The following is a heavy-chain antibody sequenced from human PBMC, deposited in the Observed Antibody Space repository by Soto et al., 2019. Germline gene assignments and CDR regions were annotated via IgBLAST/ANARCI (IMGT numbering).Heavy chain of an antibody. CDR2: ISDSGGST. V-gene: IGHV3-23*01. D-gene: IGHD6-19*01. J-gene: IGHJ4*02. CDR3: AKDGGWSLAVTGLFDY. CDR1: ESQISGVD. Sequence: GGSKRHTKVVAESQISGVDGSWIRQKQGRGLEWVSGISDSGGSTYYADSVKGRFTISRDNAKNTLYLQMKSLRVEDTALYYCAKDGGWSLAVTGLFDYWGPGTQVTVSS.